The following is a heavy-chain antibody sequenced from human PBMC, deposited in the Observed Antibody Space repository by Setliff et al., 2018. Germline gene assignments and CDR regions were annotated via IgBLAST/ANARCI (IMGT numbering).Heavy chain of an antibody. V-gene: IGHV4-38-2*01. CDR2: FRPSGKT. CDR3: AIGGGYCDFFDCFPFDN. CDR1: GSAISSGHY. Sequence: SQTLSLTCVVSGSAISSGHYWGWIRQPPGKGLEWIGSFRPSGKTYYNPSLNSRVTISVDTSKKQFSLKVTSVTAADTALYYCAIGGGYCDFFDCFPFDNWGQGFLVTVSS. D-gene: IGHD3-16*01. J-gene: IGHJ4*02.